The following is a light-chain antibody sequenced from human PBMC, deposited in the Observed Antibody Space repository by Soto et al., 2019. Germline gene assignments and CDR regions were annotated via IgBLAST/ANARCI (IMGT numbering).Light chain of an antibody. CDR3: KLYGTSPKP. V-gene: IGKV3-20*01. CDR2: AAS. CDR1: QGVAGSY. Sequence: EIVLTQSPGTLSLSPGERATLSCRASQGVAGSYLAWYQQKPGQAPRLLIYAASTRATGIQDRFSGSGSGTDFTLSIRRLEPEDFAVYYCKLYGTSPKPFGQGTKVDIK. J-gene: IGKJ1*01.